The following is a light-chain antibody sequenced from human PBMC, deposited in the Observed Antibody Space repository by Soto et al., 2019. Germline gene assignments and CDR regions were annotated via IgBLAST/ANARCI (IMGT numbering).Light chain of an antibody. Sequence: VVLTQSPVTLSLSPGERATLSCRASQSVTSSYLAWYQQKPGQAPRLIIYTASSRATGIPDRFSGSGSGTDFTLTISILEPEDFAVYYCQHYETFGQGTKVDIK. CDR1: QSVTSSY. V-gene: IGKV3-20*01. CDR2: TAS. J-gene: IGKJ1*01. CDR3: QHYET.